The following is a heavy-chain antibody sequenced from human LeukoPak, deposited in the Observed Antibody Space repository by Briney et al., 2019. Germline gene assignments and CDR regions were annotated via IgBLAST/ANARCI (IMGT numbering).Heavy chain of an antibody. V-gene: IGHV4-39*07. CDR3: ARLAALMAFDY. Sequence: SETLSLTCTVSGGSISSSSYYWGWIRQPPGKGLEGFGSIYYSGSTYYNPSLKSRVTISVDTSKNQYSLKLSSVTAADTAVYYCARLAALMAFDYWGQGSLVTVSS. D-gene: IGHD2-8*01. CDR2: IYYSGST. J-gene: IGHJ4*02. CDR1: GGSISSSSYY.